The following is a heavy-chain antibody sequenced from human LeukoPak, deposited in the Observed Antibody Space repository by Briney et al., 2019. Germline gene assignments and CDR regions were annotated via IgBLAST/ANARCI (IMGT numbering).Heavy chain of an antibody. CDR1: GGSISSYY. CDR2: IYYSGST. CDR3: AREPRYYDILTGYSKGWFDP. D-gene: IGHD3-9*01. V-gene: IGHV4-59*01. J-gene: IGHJ5*02. Sequence: PSETLSLTCTVSGGSISSYYWSWIRQPPGKGLEWIGYIYYSGSTNYNPSLKSRVTISVDTSKNQFSLKLSSVTAADTAVYYCAREPRYYDILTGYSKGWFDPWGQGTLVTVSS.